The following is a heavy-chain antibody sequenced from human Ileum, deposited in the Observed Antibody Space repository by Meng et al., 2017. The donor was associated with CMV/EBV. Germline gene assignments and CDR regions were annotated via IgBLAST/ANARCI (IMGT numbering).Heavy chain of an antibody. J-gene: IGHJ4*02. V-gene: IGHV1-2*02. CDR3: ARADTVMIRDS. CDR1: GYTFTGHY. CDR2: INPNNGGT. D-gene: IGHD3-10*01. Sequence: ASVKVTCKASGYTFTGHYIHWVRQAPGQGLEWMGWINPNNGGTNYAQKFQGRVTMTRDTSISTVFMELSRLRFDDTAVYYCARADTVMIRDSWGQGKRVTGAS.